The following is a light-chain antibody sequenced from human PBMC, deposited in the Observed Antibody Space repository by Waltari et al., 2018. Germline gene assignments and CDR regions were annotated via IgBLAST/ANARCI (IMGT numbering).Light chain of an antibody. Sequence: SYELTQPPSVSVSPGQTARITCSGDALPNQYVYWYQQKPGQAPVLMIYKDNERPSGIPERFSGSSSGTTVTLTISGVQAEDEADYYCQSGNSRGSYYVFGTGTKVTVL. J-gene: IGLJ1*01. V-gene: IGLV3-25*03. CDR3: QSGNSRGSYYV. CDR2: KDN. CDR1: ALPNQY.